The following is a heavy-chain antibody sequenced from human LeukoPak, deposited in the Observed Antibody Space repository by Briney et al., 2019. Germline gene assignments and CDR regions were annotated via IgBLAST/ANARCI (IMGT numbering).Heavy chain of an antibody. CDR1: GYTFTGYY. CDR3: ARGYCSGGSCYDWLDP. CDR2: INPNSGGT. Sequence: ASVKVSCKASGYTFTGYYMHWVRQAPGQGLEWMGWINPNSGGTNYAQKFQGRVTMTRDTSISTAYMELSRLRSDDTAVYYCARGYCSGGSCYDWLDPWGQGTLVTVSS. D-gene: IGHD2-15*01. V-gene: IGHV1-2*02. J-gene: IGHJ5*02.